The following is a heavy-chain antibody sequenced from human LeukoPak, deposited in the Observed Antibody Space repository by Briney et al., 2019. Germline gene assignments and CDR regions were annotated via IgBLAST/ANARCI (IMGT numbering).Heavy chain of an antibody. J-gene: IGHJ6*02. CDR2: INPSGGST. CDR3: ARDSNVVVTPYGMDV. CDR1: GYTFTSYY. V-gene: IGHV1-46*01. Sequence: ASVKVSCKASGYTFTSYYMHWVRQAPGQGLEWMGIINPSGGSTSYAQKFQGRVTMTRDTSTSTVYMELSSLRSEDTAVYYCARDSNVVVTPYGMDVWGQGTTVTVSS. D-gene: IGHD2-21*02.